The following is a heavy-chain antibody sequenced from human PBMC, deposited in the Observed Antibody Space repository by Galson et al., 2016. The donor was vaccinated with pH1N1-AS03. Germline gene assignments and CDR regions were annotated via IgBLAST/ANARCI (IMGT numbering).Heavy chain of an antibody. D-gene: IGHD3-10*01. Sequence: SVKVSCKAFGYTFTTYGISWVRQAPGHGLEWMGWISTYDGKTNYAQKLQGRVSMTTDTSTNTAYLDLRSLTSGDTAVDYCARGGAVRGLLNYFHYYGLDVWGQGTTVTVS. V-gene: IGHV1-18*01. CDR1: GYTFTTYG. CDR3: ARGGAVRGLLNYFHYYGLDV. J-gene: IGHJ6*02. CDR2: ISTYDGKT.